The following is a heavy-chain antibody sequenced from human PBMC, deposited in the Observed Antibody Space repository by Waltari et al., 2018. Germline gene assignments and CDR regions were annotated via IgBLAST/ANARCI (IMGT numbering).Heavy chain of an antibody. CDR3: ARTYYDFWTGSYWVHYFDD. J-gene: IGHJ4*02. CDR1: GYHFTNYD. Sequence: QVPLVQSGAEVKKPGASVKVSCKASGYHFTNYDISWVRQAAGQGLEWMGWMNPDSGNTGYAQRIQGRVTMTRNTSISTAYMELSSLRSEDTAVYYCARTYYDFWTGSYWVHYFDDWGQGTLVTVSS. CDR2: MNPDSGNT. D-gene: IGHD3-3*01. V-gene: IGHV1-8*01.